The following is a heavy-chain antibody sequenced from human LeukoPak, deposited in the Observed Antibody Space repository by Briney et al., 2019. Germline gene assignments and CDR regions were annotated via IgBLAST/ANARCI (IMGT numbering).Heavy chain of an antibody. V-gene: IGHV1-69*13. CDR1: GGTFISYA. J-gene: IGHJ4*02. CDR2: IIPIFGTA. D-gene: IGHD3-3*01. Sequence: SVKVSCKASGGTFISYAISWVRQAPGQGLEWMGGIIPIFGTANYAQKFQGRVTITADESTSTAYMELSSLRSEDTAVYYCARTIHPWDYDFWSGFDYWGQGTLVTVSS. CDR3: ARTIHPWDYDFWSGFDY.